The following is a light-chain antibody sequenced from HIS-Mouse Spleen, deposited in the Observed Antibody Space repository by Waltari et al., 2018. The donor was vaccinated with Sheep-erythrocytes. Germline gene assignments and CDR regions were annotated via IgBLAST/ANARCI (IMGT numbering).Light chain of an antibody. J-gene: IGLJ3*02. CDR3: YSTDSSGNHWV. CDR2: EDS. V-gene: IGLV3-10*01. Sequence: SYELTQPPSVSVSPGQTARTTCSGVALPKQYAYWYQQKSGQAPGLVIYEDSKRPSGIPERFSGSSSGTMATWTISGAQVEDDADYYCYSTDSSGNHWVFGGGTKLTVL. CDR1: ALPKQY.